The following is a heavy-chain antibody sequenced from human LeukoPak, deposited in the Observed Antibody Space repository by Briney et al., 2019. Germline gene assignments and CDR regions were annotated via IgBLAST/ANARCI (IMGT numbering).Heavy chain of an antibody. J-gene: IGHJ4*02. CDR3: ASARWSGQSADFDY. V-gene: IGHV1-2*02. CDR2: INPNSGDT. D-gene: IGHD2-15*01. Sequence: SVKVSCKASGYTFTGYYMHWVRQAPGQGLEWMGWINPNSGDTNYAQKFQGRVNMTRDTSISTAYMELSGLRSDDTAVYYCASARWSGQSADFDYWGQGTLVTVSS. CDR1: GYTFTGYY.